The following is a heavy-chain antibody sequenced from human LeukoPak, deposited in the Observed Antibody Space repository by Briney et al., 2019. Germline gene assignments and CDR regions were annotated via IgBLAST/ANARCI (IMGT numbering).Heavy chain of an antibody. D-gene: IGHD1-26*01. V-gene: IGHV3-33*06. J-gene: IGHJ6*03. CDR3: AKDPRGSYSRDYYYSMDV. CDR1: GVTFSSYG. CDR2: IWYDGSNK. Sequence: GGSLRLSCAASGVTFSSYGMHWVRQAPGKGLELVGVIWYDGSNKYYADSVKGPFTTSRDNSKNTLYLQLNSMTAGDAAVYYCAKDPRGSYSRDYYYSMDVWGKGTTVTVSS.